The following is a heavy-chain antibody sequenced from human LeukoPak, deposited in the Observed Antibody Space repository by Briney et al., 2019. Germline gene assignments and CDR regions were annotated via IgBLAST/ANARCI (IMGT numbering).Heavy chain of an antibody. D-gene: IGHD1-26*01. CDR1: GYSFTSYW. J-gene: IGHJ6*02. CDR3: AVGVNYYYYGMDV. V-gene: IGHV5-51*01. Sequence: GESLKISCKGSGYSFTSYWIGWVRQMPGKGLEWMGIIYPCDSDTRYSPSFQGQVTISADNSINTAYLQWSSLKASDTAMYYCAVGVNYYYYGMDVWGQGTTVTVSS. CDR2: IYPCDSDT.